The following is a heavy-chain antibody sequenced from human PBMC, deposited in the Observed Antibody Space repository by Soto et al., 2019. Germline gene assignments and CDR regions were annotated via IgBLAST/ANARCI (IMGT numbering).Heavy chain of an antibody. CDR2: INPSGGST. D-gene: IGHD3-22*01. Sequence: QVQVAQSGAEVKRPGASVKVSCWASGYPFTNFYIHWVRQAPGQGLEWMGIINPSGGSTAYAQKFLGRVTMTRDTSTSTVYMEVSSPRSEDTAVYYCARADYYGSSGYHLDYWGQGTLVTVSS. J-gene: IGHJ4*02. CDR1: GYPFTNFY. V-gene: IGHV1-46*01. CDR3: ARADYYGSSGYHLDY.